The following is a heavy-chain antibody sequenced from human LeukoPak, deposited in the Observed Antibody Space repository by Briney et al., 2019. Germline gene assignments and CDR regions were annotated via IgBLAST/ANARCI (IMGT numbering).Heavy chain of an antibody. J-gene: IGHJ4*02. CDR1: GGSISSSSYY. Sequence: PSETLSLTCTVSGGSISSSSYYWGWIRQPPGKGLEWIGSIYYSGSTYYNPSLKSRVTISVDTSKNQFSLKLSSVTAADTAVYYCARLHSRDLDYWGQGTLVTVSS. CDR2: IYYSGST. V-gene: IGHV4-39*07. CDR3: ARLHSRDLDY. D-gene: IGHD4-11*01.